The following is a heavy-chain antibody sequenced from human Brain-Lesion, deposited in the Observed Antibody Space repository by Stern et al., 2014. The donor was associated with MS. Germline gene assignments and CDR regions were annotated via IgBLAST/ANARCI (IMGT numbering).Heavy chain of an antibody. CDR1: GYRFTSNW. D-gene: IGHD6-6*01. J-gene: IGHJ4*02. CDR3: ARRGDSSSSGFDY. Sequence: VQLVESGAEVKKPGESLKIACEGSGYRFTSNWIGWVRQMPGKGLEWLGISWPGDSDTRYSPSFQGQVTISADKSISTAYLQWSSLQASDTAMYYCARRGDSSSSGFDYWGQGTLVIVSS. CDR2: SWPGDSDT. V-gene: IGHV5-51*01.